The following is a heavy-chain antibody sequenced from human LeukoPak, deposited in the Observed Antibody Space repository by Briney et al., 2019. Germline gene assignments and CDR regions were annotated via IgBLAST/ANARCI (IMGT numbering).Heavy chain of an antibody. D-gene: IGHD3-22*01. CDR1: GFTFSNAW. V-gene: IGHV3-15*01. Sequence: GGSLRLSCAASGFTFSNAWMSWVRQAPGKGLEGVVRIKSKTYGGTTDYAAPVKGRFTISRDDSKNTLYMQMNSLKTEDTAVYYCPTGSSARIDYWGQGTLVTVSS. CDR2: IKSKTYGGTT. J-gene: IGHJ4*02. CDR3: PTGSSARIDY.